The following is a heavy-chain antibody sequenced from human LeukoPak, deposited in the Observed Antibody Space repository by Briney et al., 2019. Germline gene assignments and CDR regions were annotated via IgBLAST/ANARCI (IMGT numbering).Heavy chain of an antibody. D-gene: IGHD6-19*01. Sequence: ASVKVSCKASGYTFTSYYMHWVRQAPGQGLEWIGIINPSGGSTSYAQKFQGRVTMTRDMSTSTVYMELSSLTSEDTAVYYCARGESSGWSMRYFQHWGQGTLVTVSS. CDR3: ARGESSGWSMRYFQH. V-gene: IGHV1-46*01. J-gene: IGHJ1*01. CDR2: INPSGGST. CDR1: GYTFTSYY.